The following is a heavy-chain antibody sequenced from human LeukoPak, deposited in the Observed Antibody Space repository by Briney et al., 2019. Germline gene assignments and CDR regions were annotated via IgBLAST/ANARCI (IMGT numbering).Heavy chain of an antibody. CDR3: ARGEDGDYYFQH. Sequence: SETLSLTCAVYGGSFSGYYWSCIRQPPGKGLEWIGEINHSGSSNYNPSLKSRVTISVDTSKNQFSLKLSYVTAADTAVYYCARGEDGDYYFQHWGQGTLVTVSS. CDR1: GGSFSGYY. CDR2: INHSGSS. J-gene: IGHJ1*01. V-gene: IGHV4-34*01. D-gene: IGHD4-17*01.